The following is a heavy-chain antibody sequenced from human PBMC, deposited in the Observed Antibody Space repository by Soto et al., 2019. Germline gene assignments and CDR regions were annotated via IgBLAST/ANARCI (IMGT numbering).Heavy chain of an antibody. V-gene: IGHV3-30*18. CDR2: ISYDGSSK. CDR3: AKLPLVGPFDY. CDR1: GFTFSRYG. J-gene: IGHJ4*02. Sequence: GGSLRLSCSASGFTFSRYGMHWVRQAPGKGLEWVAVISYDGSSKYYADSVKGRFTISRDNSKNTLYLQMNSLRAEDTAVYYCAKLPLVGPFDYWGQGTLVTVSS. D-gene: IGHD1-26*01.